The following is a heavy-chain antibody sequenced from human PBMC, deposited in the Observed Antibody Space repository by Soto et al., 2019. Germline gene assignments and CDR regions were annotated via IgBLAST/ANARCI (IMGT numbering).Heavy chain of an antibody. Sequence: SETLSLTCAVYGGSFSGYYWSWIRQPPGKGLEWIGEINHSGSTNYNPSLKSRVTISVDTSKNQFSLKLSSVTAADTAVYYCARGRAGRTDGLYAFDIWGQGTMVTVSS. D-gene: IGHD3-10*01. CDR1: GGSFSGYY. CDR3: ARGRAGRTDGLYAFDI. J-gene: IGHJ3*02. V-gene: IGHV4-34*01. CDR2: INHSGST.